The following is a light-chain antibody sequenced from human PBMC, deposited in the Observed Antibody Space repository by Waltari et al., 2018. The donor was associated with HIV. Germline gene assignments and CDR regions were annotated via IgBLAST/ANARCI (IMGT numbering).Light chain of an antibody. CDR1: QSISSSY. Sequence: PGERATLSCRASQSISSSYLAWYQQKPGQAPRLLIYGTSSRATGIPDRFSGSGSGTDFTLTISRLEPEDFAVYYCQQYGSSPPITFGRGTKVEIK. CDR3: QQYGSSPPIT. CDR2: GTS. V-gene: IGKV3-20*01. J-gene: IGKJ4*01.